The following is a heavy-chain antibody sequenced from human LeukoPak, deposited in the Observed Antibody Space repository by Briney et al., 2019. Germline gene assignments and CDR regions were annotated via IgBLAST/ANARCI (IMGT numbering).Heavy chain of an antibody. J-gene: IGHJ4*02. Sequence: PGGSLRLSCAASGFSFSYYWMSWVRQAPGKGLEWVANTKEDGSGSSYVDSVKGRFTISRDNAKNSLYLQMNSLRAEDTAVYYYAKGGVVGTRYYFDSWGQGTLVTVSS. CDR1: GFSFSYYW. CDR3: AKGGVVGTRYYFDS. V-gene: IGHV3-7*01. D-gene: IGHD2-15*01. CDR2: TKEDGSGS.